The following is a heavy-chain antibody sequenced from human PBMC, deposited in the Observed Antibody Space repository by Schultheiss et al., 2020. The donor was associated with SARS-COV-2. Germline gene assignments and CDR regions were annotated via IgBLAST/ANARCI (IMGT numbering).Heavy chain of an antibody. V-gene: IGHV1-2*06. Sequence: ASVKVSCKASGYTFTGYSMHWVRQAPGQGLEWMGRINPNSGGTNYAQKFQGRVTMTRDTSISTAYMELSRLRSDDTAVYYCARDYGTSTANYFPPGYWGQGTLVTVSS. CDR2: INPNSGGT. CDR1: GYTFTGYS. CDR3: ARDYGTSTANYFPPGY. D-gene: IGHD4/OR15-4a*01. J-gene: IGHJ4*02.